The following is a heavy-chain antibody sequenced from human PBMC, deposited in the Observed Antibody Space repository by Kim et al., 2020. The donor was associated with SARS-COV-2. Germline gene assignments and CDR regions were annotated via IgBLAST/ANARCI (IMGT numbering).Heavy chain of an antibody. CDR1: GGSFSNYY. V-gene: IGHV4-34*01. CDR2: INHSGST. J-gene: IGHJ4*02. Sequence: SETLSLTCAVYGGSFSNYYWSWIRQPPGKGLEWIGEINHSGSTKYNPSLKSRVTISVDTSKSQFSLKLSSVTAADTAVYYCARIHCGGDCYNWGQGTLVTVSS. D-gene: IGHD2-21*02. CDR3: ARIHCGGDCYN.